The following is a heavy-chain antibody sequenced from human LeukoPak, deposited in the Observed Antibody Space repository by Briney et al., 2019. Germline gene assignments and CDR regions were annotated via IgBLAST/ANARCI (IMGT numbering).Heavy chain of an antibody. Sequence: SGGSLRLSCAASGFTFSSYSMNWVRQAPGKGLEWVSAISGSGGSTYYADSVKGRFTISRDNSKNTLYLQMNSLRAEDTAVYYCAKDLIPWDGDYEFDYWGQGTLVTVSS. V-gene: IGHV3-23*01. CDR2: ISGSGGST. D-gene: IGHD4-17*01. CDR1: GFTFSSYS. J-gene: IGHJ4*02. CDR3: AKDLIPWDGDYEFDY.